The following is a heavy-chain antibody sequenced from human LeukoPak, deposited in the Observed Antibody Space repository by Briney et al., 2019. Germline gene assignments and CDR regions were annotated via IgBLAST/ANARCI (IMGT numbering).Heavy chain of an antibody. J-gene: IGHJ5*02. Sequence: ASVKVSCKASGYTFTGYYMHWVRQAPGQGLEWMGWINPNSGGTNYAQKFQGRVTMTRDTSISTAYMELSRLRSDDTAVYYCARVGYSGYDYSWFDPWGQGTLVTVSS. D-gene: IGHD5-12*01. CDR1: GYTFTGYY. V-gene: IGHV1-2*02. CDR3: ARVGYSGYDYSWFDP. CDR2: INPNSGGT.